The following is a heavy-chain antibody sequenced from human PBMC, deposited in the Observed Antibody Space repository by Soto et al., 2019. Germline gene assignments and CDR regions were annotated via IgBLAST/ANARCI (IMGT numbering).Heavy chain of an antibody. CDR1: GNTFTSYD. D-gene: IGHD3-10*01. J-gene: IGHJ4*02. V-gene: IGHV1-8*01. Sequence: ASVKVSCKASGNTFTSYDINWVRQATGHGLEWMGWINPNSGNVGYAQKFQGRVTMTRDTAIRTAYMEVSRLRSDDTAVYYCARGRASGSYYLLDYWGQGTLVTVSS. CDR3: ARGRASGSYYLLDY. CDR2: INPNSGNV.